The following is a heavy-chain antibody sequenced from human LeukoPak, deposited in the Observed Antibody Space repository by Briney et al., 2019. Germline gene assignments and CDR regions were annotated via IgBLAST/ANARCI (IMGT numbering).Heavy chain of an antibody. CDR2: IYYSGST. J-gene: IGHJ3*02. D-gene: IGHD6-6*01. CDR1: GGSISSSSYY. CDR3: AREAQYIHAFDI. Sequence: SETLSLTCTVSGGSISSSSYYWGWIRQPPGKGLEWIGSIYYSGSTNYNPSLKSRVTISVDTSKNQFSLKLSSVTAADTAVYYCAREAQYIHAFDIWGQGTMVTVSS. V-gene: IGHV4-39*07.